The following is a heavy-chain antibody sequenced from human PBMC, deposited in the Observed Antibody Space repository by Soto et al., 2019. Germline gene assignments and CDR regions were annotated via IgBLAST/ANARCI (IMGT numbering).Heavy chain of an antibody. CDR3: ARWWSGSRQGFDP. CDR2: IYYSGST. J-gene: IGHJ5*02. Sequence: QVQLQESGPGLVKPSQTLSLTCTVSGGSISSGDYYWSWIRQHPGKGLDWIGYIYYSGSTYYNPYLKSRVTISVDTSKNQFSLKLSSVTAADTAVYYCARWWSGSRQGFDPWGQGTLVTVSS. V-gene: IGHV4-31*03. D-gene: IGHD3-3*01. CDR1: GGSISSGDYY.